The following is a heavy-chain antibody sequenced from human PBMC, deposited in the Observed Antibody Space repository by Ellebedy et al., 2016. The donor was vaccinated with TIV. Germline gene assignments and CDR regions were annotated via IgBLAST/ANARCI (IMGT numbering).Heavy chain of an antibody. CDR1: GFTFSSYD. D-gene: IGHD3-22*01. CDR3: AREAVYYDSSGYQTYYGMDV. J-gene: IGHJ6*02. CDR2: IGTAGDT. V-gene: IGHV3-13*04. Sequence: GGSLRLSXAASGFTFSSYDMHWVRQATGKGLEWVSAIGTAGDTYYPGSVKGRFTISRENAKNSLYLQMNSLRAGDTAVYYCAREAVYYDSSGYQTYYGMDVWGQGTTVTVSS.